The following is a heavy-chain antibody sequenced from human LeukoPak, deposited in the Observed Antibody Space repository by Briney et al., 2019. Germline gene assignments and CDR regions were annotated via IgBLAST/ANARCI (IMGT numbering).Heavy chain of an antibody. CDR2: MNPNSGNT. D-gene: IGHD2-15*01. J-gene: IGHJ6*03. Sequence: GASVKVSCKASGYTFTSYDINWVRQATGQGLEWMGWMNPNSGNTGYAQKFQGRVTITRNTSISTAYMELSSLRSEDTAVYYCARGLKKGYCSGGSCYSLSLINNNYYYYMDVWGKGTTVTVSS. CDR3: ARGLKKGYCSGGSCYSLSLINNNYYYYMDV. V-gene: IGHV1-8*03. CDR1: GYTFTSYD.